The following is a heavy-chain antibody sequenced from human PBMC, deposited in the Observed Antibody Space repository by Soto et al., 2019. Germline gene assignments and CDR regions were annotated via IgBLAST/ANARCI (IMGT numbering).Heavy chain of an antibody. CDR1: GFNVISNY. CDR3: AREYSSSWSYGMDV. J-gene: IGHJ6*02. D-gene: IGHD6-13*01. CDR2: IYSGGGT. V-gene: IGHV3-53*02. Sequence: EVQLVETGGGLIQPGGSLRLSCAASGFNVISNYMSWVRQAPGKGLEWVSVIYSGGGTYYADSVKGRFTISRDNSKNTLDLQMNSLRAEDTAVYYCAREYSSSWSYGMDVWGQGTTVTVSS.